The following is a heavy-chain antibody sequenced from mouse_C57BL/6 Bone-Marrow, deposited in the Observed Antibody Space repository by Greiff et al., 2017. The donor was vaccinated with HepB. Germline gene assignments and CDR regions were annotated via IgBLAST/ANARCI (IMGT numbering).Heavy chain of an antibody. V-gene: IGHV3-6*01. CDR2: ISYDGSN. CDR1: GYSITSGYY. J-gene: IGHJ3*01. D-gene: IGHD2-3*01. CDR3: AREGWLRFAY. Sequence: EVKLQESGPGLVKPSQSLSLTCSVPGYSITSGYYWNWIRQFPGNKLEWMGYISYDGSNNYNPSLKNRISITRDTSKNQFFLKLNSVTTEDTATYYCAREGWLRFAYWGQGTLVTVSA.